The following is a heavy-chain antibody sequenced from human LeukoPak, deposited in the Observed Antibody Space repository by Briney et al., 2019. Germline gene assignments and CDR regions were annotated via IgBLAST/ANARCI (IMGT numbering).Heavy chain of an antibody. D-gene: IGHD3-3*01. V-gene: IGHV1-69*05. CDR1: GGTFSSYA. CDR2: IIPIFGTA. J-gene: IGHJ6*03. CDR3: ARVPKDDFWSGYYPYYMDV. Sequence: GSSVKVSCKASGGTFSSYAISWVRQAPGQGLEWMGGIIPIFGTANYAQKFQGRVAITTDESTSTAYMELSSLRSEDTAVYYCARVPKDDFWSGYYPYYMDVWGKGTTVTVSS.